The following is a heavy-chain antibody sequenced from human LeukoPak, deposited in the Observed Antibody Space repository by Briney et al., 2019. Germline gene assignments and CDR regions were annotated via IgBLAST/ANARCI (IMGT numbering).Heavy chain of an antibody. CDR3: ARDQFDDPGYYGMDV. J-gene: IGHJ6*02. V-gene: IGHV4-4*07. Sequence: SXIRXXXGXGLEWIXRIYTSGSTNYNPSLKSRVTMSVDTSKNQFSLKLSSVTAADTAVYYCARDQFDDPGYYGMDVWGQGTTVTVSS. D-gene: IGHD3-9*01. CDR2: IYTSGST.